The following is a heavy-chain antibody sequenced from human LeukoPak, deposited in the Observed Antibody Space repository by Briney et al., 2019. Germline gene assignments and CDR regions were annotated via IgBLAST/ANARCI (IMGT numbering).Heavy chain of an antibody. J-gene: IGHJ5*02. CDR2: IRYDGGNK. CDR3: ARSLGYCSGGSCYRGFDP. Sequence: GGSLRLSCAASGFTFSSYGMHWVRQVPGKGLEWVAFIRYDGGNKYYADSVKGRFTISRDNSKNTLYLQMNSLRAEDTAVYYCARSLGYCSGGSCYRGFDPWGLGTLVTVSS. V-gene: IGHV3-30*02. CDR1: GFTFSSYG. D-gene: IGHD2-15*01.